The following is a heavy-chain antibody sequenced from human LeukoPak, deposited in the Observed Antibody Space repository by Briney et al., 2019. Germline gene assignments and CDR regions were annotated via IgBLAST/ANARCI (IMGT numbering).Heavy chain of an antibody. CDR1: GFTFSSYA. CDR2: IWYDGSNK. D-gene: IGHD3-10*01. CDR3: ARDRSGSGNSYFDY. Sequence: PGGSLRLSCAASGFTFSSYAMSWVRQAPGKGLEWVAVIWYDGSNKYYADSVKGRFTISRDNSKNTLYLQMNSLRAEDTAVYYCARDRSGSGNSYFDYWGQGTLVTVSS. V-gene: IGHV3-33*08. J-gene: IGHJ4*02.